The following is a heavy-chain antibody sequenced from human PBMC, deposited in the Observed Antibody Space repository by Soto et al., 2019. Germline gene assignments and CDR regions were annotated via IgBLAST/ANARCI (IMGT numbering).Heavy chain of an antibody. D-gene: IGHD5-18*01. CDR1: GFTFSSYD. CDR3: ARDLRGYSYGDYYYYGMDV. CDR2: IGTAGDT. Sequence: EVQLVESGGGLVQPGGSLRLSCAASGFTFSSYDMHWVRQATGKGLEWVSAIGTAGDTYYPGSEKGRFTISRENAKNSLYLQMNSLRAEDTAVYYCARDLRGYSYGDYYYYGMDVWGQGTTVTVSS. J-gene: IGHJ6*02. V-gene: IGHV3-13*01.